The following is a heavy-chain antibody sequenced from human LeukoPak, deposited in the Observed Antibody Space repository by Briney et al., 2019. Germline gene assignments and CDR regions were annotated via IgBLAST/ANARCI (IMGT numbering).Heavy chain of an antibody. CDR1: GFTFSSYE. Sequence: PGGSLRLSCTASGFTFSSYEMNWVRQAPGKGLEWVGRIKSKTDGGTTDYAAPVKGRFTISRDDSKNTLYLQMNSLKTEDTAVYYCTTAPDYYYDSSGYYYYFDYWGQGTLVTVSS. CDR3: TTAPDYYYDSSGYYYYFDY. J-gene: IGHJ4*02. CDR2: IKSKTDGGTT. D-gene: IGHD3-22*01. V-gene: IGHV3-15*01.